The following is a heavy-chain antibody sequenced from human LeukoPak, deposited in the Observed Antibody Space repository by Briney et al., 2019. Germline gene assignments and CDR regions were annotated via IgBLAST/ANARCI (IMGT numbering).Heavy chain of an antibody. D-gene: IGHD6-13*01. CDR1: GFSFSTYW. V-gene: IGHV3-7*01. Sequence: GGSLRLSCAASGFSFSTYWMTWVREPPGKGLGWVAIIKQDGSENYYVASARGRFTISRDNAKNSLYLQMNSLTAEDTAVYYCATDLGSSRPNFWGQGILVTVSS. CDR2: IKQDGSEN. J-gene: IGHJ4*02. CDR3: ATDLGSSRPNF.